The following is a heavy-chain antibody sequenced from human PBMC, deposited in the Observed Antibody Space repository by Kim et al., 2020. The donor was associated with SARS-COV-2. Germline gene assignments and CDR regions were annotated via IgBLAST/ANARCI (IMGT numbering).Heavy chain of an antibody. CDR2: ISSSSSYI. J-gene: IGHJ4*02. D-gene: IGHD4-17*01. V-gene: IGHV3-21*01. Sequence: GGSLRLSCAASGFTFSSYSMNWVRQAPGKGLEWGSSISSSSSYIYYADSVKGRFTISRDNAKNSLYLQMNSLRAEDTAVYYCARDLYGDYVYDYWGQGTLVTVSS. CDR1: GFTFSSYS. CDR3: ARDLYGDYVYDY.